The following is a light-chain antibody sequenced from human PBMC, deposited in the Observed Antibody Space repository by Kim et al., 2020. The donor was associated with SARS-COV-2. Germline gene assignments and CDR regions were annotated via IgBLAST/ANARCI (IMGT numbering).Light chain of an antibody. V-gene: IGLV2-23*02. J-gene: IGLJ2*01. CDR3: CSYAGSSTLV. CDR2: EVS. Sequence: QSALTQPASVSGSPGQSITISCTGTSSDVGSYNLVSWYQHHPGKAPKLMIYEVSKRHSGVSNRFSGSKSGNTDSLTISGLQAEDESDYYCCSYAGSSTLVFGGGTEMTV. CDR1: SSDVGSYNL.